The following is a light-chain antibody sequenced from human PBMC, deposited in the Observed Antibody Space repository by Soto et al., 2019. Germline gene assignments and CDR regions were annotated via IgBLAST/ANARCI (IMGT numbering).Light chain of an antibody. CDR3: QQYNKWPLT. V-gene: IGKV3-15*01. J-gene: IGKJ4*01. Sequence: EIVMTQSPATLSVSPGEKATLSCRASQSVNNNLAWYLQKPGQAPRLLIYFASTRATGIPARFSGSGSGTEFTLTISSLQSEDFAVYYCQQYNKWPLTFCGGTKVETK. CDR2: FAS. CDR1: QSVNNN.